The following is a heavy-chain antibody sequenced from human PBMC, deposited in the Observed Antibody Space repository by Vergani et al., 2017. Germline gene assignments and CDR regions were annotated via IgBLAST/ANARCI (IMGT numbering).Heavy chain of an antibody. CDR1: GFSFPGYA. Sequence: EVQLLESGGGLVQPGGSLRLSCEASGFSFPGYAMSWVRQAPGKGLEWVSSVSGSSATPYYADSVKGRFIISRDNSKNTLYLQMNSLRAEDTAVYYCAKLXSGRIVGPLYYFDYWGQGTLVTVSS. D-gene: IGHD1-26*01. J-gene: IGHJ4*02. CDR2: VSGSSATP. CDR3: AKLXSGRIVGPLYYFDY. V-gene: IGHV3-23*01.